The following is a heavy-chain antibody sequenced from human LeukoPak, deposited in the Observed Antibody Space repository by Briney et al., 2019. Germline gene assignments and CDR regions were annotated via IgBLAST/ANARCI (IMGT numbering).Heavy chain of an antibody. CDR3: ARDHPATEGPFDY. V-gene: IGHV1-8*02. CDR1: GYTFTSYD. Sequence: ASVKVSCKASGYTFTSYDINWVRQATGQGLEWMGWMNPNSGNTGYAQKFQGRVTMTTDTSTSTAYMELRSLRSDDTAVYYCARDHPATEGPFDYWGQGTLVTVSS. D-gene: IGHD2-15*01. J-gene: IGHJ4*02. CDR2: MNPNSGNT.